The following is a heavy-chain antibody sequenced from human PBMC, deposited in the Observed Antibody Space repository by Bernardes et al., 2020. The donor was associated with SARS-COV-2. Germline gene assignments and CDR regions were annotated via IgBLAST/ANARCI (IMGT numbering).Heavy chain of an antibody. CDR2: IIPILGIA. D-gene: IGHD3-22*01. CDR1: GGTFSSYT. J-gene: IGHJ5*02. CDR3: ARVPNYYDSSGYSPNWFDP. Sequence: SVEVSCKASGGTFSSYTISWVRQAPGQGLEWMGRIIPILGIANYAKKFQGRVTITADKSTSTAYMELSSLRSEDTAVYYCARVPNYYDSSGYSPNWFDPWGQGTLVTVSS. V-gene: IGHV1-69*02.